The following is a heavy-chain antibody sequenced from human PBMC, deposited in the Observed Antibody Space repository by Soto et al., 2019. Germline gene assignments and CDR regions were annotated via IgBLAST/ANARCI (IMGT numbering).Heavy chain of an antibody. D-gene: IGHD1-1*01. CDR1: GGSFSTYA. Sequence: QVQLVQSGAEVKKPGSSVKVSCKASGGSFSTYAINWVRQAPGQGLEWMGGIIPTFGSANNAQEFQGRVTITADESTSTVFMELTSLRSDDTAVHYCARGREMATSKFYFDYWGQGTLVTVSS. V-gene: IGHV1-69*01. CDR3: ARGREMATSKFYFDY. CDR2: IIPTFGSA. J-gene: IGHJ4*02.